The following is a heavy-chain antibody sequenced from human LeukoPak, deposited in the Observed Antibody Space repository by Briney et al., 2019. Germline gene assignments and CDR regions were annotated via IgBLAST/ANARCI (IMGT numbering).Heavy chain of an antibody. D-gene: IGHD3-22*01. Sequence: EASVKVSCKASGGTFSSYTISWVGQAPGQGLEWMGRIIPILGIANYAQKFQGRVTITADKSTSTAYMELSSLRSEDTAVYYCARDYYDSSGYYYGGGDYWGQGTLVTVSS. CDR2: IIPILGIA. CDR3: ARDYYDSSGYYYGGGDY. CDR1: GGTFSSYT. V-gene: IGHV1-69*02. J-gene: IGHJ4*02.